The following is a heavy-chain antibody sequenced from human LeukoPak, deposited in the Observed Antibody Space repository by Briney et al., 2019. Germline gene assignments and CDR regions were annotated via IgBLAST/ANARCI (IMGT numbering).Heavy chain of an antibody. D-gene: IGHD6-19*01. J-gene: IGHJ4*02. V-gene: IGHV1-2*02. CDR3: AREVDSSGWDTFDY. Sequence: ASVKVSCKASGYTFTGYYMHWVRQAPGQGLEWMGWINPNSGGTNYAQKFQGRVTMTRDTSISTAYVELSRLRSDDTAVYYCAREVDSSGWDTFDYWGQGTLVTVSS. CDR1: GYTFTGYY. CDR2: INPNSGGT.